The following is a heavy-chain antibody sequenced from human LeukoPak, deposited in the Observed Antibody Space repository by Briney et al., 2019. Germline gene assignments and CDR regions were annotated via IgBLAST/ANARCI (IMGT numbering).Heavy chain of an antibody. CDR3: ARMGLAVAANWFDP. CDR2: INHSGST. J-gene: IGHJ5*02. V-gene: IGHV4-34*01. D-gene: IGHD6-19*01. Sequence: SETLSLTCAVYGGSFSGYYWSWIRQPPGKGLEWIGEINHSGSTNYNPSLKSRVTISVDTSKNQFPLKLSSVTAADTAVYYCARMGLAVAANWFDPWGQGTLVTVSS. CDR1: GGSFSGYY.